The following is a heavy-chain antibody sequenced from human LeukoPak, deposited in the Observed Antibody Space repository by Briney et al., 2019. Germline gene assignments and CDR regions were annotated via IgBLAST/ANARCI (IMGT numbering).Heavy chain of an antibody. CDR3: ARDGAELQWLVLAAD. CDR1: GYTFTSYG. CDR2: ISAYNGNT. J-gene: IGHJ4*02. D-gene: IGHD6-19*01. Sequence: ASVKVSCKASGYTFTSYGISWVRQAPGQGLEWMGWISAYNGNTNYAQKLQGRVTMTTDTSTSTAYMELRSLRSDDTAVYYCARDGAELQWLVLAADWGQGTLVTVSS. V-gene: IGHV1-18*01.